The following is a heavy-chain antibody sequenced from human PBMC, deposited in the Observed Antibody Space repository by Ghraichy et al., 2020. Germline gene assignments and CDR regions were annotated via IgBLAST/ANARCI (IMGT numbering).Heavy chain of an antibody. CDR3: TREALDYSSGWHTIDS. J-gene: IGHJ4*02. V-gene: IGHV3-11*01. CDR2: ISSSGSTK. CDR1: GFTFSDYY. D-gene: IGHD6-19*01. Sequence: GGSLRLSCAASGFTFSDYYMSWIRQAPGKGLEWVSYISSSGSTKYYADSVKGRFTIYRDNAKSSLYLQMNSLRAEDTAVYYCTREALDYSSGWHTIDSWGQGTLVTVSS.